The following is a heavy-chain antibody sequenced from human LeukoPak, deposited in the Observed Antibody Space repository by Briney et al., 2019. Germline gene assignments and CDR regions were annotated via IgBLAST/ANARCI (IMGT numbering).Heavy chain of an antibody. CDR2: ISSSGSTI. V-gene: IGHV3-11*01. CDR3: VRDHRNHYDSSGYYYFGSYFDY. D-gene: IGHD3-22*01. J-gene: IGHJ4*02. Sequence: GGSLRLSCAASGFTFSDYYMSWIRQAPGKGLEWVSYISSSGSTIYYADSVKGRFTISRDNAKNSLYLQMNSLRAEDTAVYYCVRDHRNHYDSSGYYYFGSYFDYWGQGTLVTVSS. CDR1: GFTFSDYY.